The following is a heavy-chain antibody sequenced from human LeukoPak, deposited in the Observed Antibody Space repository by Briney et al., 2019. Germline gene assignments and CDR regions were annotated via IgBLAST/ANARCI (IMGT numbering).Heavy chain of an antibody. CDR1: GYTFTSYD. CDR3: ARVMGRGMDV. J-gene: IGHJ4*02. D-gene: IGHD2-8*01. V-gene: IGHV1-2*02. CDR2: INPNSGGT. Sequence: ASVKVSCKASGYTFTSYDINWVRQATGQGLEWMGWINPNSGGTNYAQKFQGRVTMTRDTSISTAYMELSRLRSDDTAVYYCARVMGRGMDVRGQGTLVTVSS.